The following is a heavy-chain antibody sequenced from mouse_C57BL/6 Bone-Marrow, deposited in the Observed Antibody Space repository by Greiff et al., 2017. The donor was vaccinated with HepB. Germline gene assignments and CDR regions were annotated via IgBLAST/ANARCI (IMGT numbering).Heavy chain of an antibody. V-gene: IGHV5-12*01. D-gene: IGHD1-1*01. Sequence: EVQVVESGGGLVQPGGSLKLSCAASGFTFSDYYMYWVRQTPEKRLEWVAYISNGGGSTYYPDTVKGRFTISRDNAKNTLYLQMSRLKSEDTALYYCARQGDYYGSRGRNYAMDYWGQGTSVTVSS. CDR2: ISNGGGST. CDR1: GFTFSDYY. J-gene: IGHJ4*01. CDR3: ARQGDYYGSRGRNYAMDY.